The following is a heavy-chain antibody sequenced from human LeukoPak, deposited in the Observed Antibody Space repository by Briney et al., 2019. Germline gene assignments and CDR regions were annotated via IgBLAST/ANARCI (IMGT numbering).Heavy chain of an antibody. D-gene: IGHD6-19*01. CDR3: AKDIDWLAFED. J-gene: IGHJ4*02. CDR1: GFTFTSYA. V-gene: IGHV3-23*01. Sequence: PGGSLRLSCAASGFTFTSYAMSWVRQSPKKGLEWVSVISASGGRTNYADSVKGRFTISRDNSKNTLYLQMNSLRAEDSAVYYCAKDIDWLAFEDWGQGTLVTVSS. CDR2: ISASGGRT.